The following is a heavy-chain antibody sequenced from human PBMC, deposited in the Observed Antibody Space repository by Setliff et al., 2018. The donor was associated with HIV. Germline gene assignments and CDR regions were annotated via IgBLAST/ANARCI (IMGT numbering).Heavy chain of an antibody. CDR3: ARMGEMVTIGYYYHYMDV. CDR2: SNAGNANT. J-gene: IGHJ6*03. V-gene: IGHV1-3*02. CDR1: GYIFTRYA. Sequence: ASVKVSCKASGYIFTRYAMHWVRQAPGQRLEWMGWSNAGNANTKYSQEFQGRVTIARDTSASTAYMELSSLRSEDTAVYYCARMGEMVTIGYYYHYMDVWGKRTTVTVSS. D-gene: IGHD3-16*01.